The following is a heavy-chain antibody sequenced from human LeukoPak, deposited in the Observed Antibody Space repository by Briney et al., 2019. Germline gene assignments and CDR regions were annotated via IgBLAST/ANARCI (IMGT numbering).Heavy chain of an antibody. Sequence: GGSLRLSCAASGFTFSNAWMSWVRQAPGKGLQWLSHISNSGSTTSYADSVRGRFTVSRDNAKNSLYLQMNSLRAEDTAVYYCAREAAAGNWGQGTLVTVSS. J-gene: IGHJ4*02. V-gene: IGHV3-11*04. CDR3: AREAAAGN. D-gene: IGHD6-13*01. CDR1: GFTFSNAW. CDR2: ISNSGSTT.